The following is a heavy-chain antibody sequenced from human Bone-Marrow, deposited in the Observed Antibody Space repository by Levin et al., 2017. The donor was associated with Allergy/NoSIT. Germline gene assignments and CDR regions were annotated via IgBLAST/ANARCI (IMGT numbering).Heavy chain of an antibody. Sequence: SQTLSLTCNVSGGSISRGDYCWSWIRQPPGKGLEWMGYIYVTGSTSYNPSLQSRLSISVDTSNNRFSLNLRSLTAADTAVYYCARVTAGLIDPWFDPWGQGTLVTVSS. V-gene: IGHV4-30-4*01. D-gene: IGHD3-16*01. CDR3: ARVTAGLIDPWFDP. CDR2: IYVTGST. CDR1: GGSISRGDYC. J-gene: IGHJ5*02.